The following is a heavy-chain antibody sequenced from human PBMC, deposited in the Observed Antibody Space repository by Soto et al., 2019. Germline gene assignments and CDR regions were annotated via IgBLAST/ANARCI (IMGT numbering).Heavy chain of an antibody. CDR3: AKEGIGAIFGAGGFDA. CDR1: GFIVSDTY. D-gene: IGHD3-3*01. V-gene: IGHV3-53*01. Sequence: GSLGISGGSSGFIVSDTYMNWVLQAPGKGLEWVSVIYRGGDTYYADSVKGRFTISRDNSRVYLQMNNLRAEDTAMYYCAKEGIGAIFGAGGFDAWGQGTLVTVSS. J-gene: IGHJ5*02. CDR2: IYRGGDT.